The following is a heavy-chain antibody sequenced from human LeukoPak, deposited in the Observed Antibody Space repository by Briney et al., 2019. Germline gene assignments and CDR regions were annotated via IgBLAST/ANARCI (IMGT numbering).Heavy chain of an antibody. V-gene: IGHV4-34*01. Sequence: SETLSLTCAVYGGSFSGYYWSWIRQPPGKGLEWIGEINHSGSTNYNPSLKSRVTISVDTSKNQFSLKLSSVTAADTAVYYCARGPQYYGSGSYSVPHWFGPWGQGTLIIVSS. CDR2: INHSGST. D-gene: IGHD3-10*01. CDR3: ARGPQYYGSGSYSVPHWFGP. CDR1: GGSFSGYY. J-gene: IGHJ5*02.